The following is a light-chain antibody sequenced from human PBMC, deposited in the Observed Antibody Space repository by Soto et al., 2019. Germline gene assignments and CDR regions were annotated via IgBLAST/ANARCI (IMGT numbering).Light chain of an antibody. Sequence: IMITQSAATLSVSPGERATLSCRARQSVRTYLAWYQVKPVQAPRLLIYDASSRASGVPARFSGSGSGTDFTLTISSLEPEDFAVYYCQQRSNWITFGQGTRLEIK. CDR1: QSVRTY. J-gene: IGKJ5*01. CDR3: QQRSNWIT. V-gene: IGKV3-11*01. CDR2: DAS.